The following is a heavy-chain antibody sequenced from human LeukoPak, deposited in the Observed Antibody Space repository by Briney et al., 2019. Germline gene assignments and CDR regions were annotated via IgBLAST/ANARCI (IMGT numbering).Heavy chain of an antibody. D-gene: IGHD3-10*01. CDR1: AFTVSNYE. CDR2: ISSSGNTK. V-gene: IGHV3-48*03. Sequence: PGGSLRLSCAASAFTVSNYEMNWVRQAPGKGLEWASFISSSGNTKYYPDSVKGRFTISRDNAKNSLYLQMNSLRGEDTAVYYCAKGPSYDSGQPGYWGQGTLVTVSS. CDR3: AKGPSYDSGQPGY. J-gene: IGHJ4*02.